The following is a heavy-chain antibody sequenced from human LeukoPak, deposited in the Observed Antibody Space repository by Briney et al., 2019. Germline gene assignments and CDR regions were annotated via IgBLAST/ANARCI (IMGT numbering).Heavy chain of an antibody. V-gene: IGHV3-30*03. CDR2: ISYDGSNK. CDR1: GFTFSTYG. J-gene: IGHJ4*02. CDR3: ARWRGYDSSGCYYPSPFDF. Sequence: GGSLRLSCAASGFTFSTYGMHWVRQAPGKGLEWVAVISYDGSNKYYADSVKGRFTISRDNSKNTLYLQMNSLRAEDTAVYYCARWRGYDSSGCYYPSPFDFWGQGTLVTVSS. D-gene: IGHD3-22*01.